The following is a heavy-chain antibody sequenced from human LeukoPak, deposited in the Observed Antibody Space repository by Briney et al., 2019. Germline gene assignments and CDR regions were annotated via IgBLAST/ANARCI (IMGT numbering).Heavy chain of an antibody. CDR1: GFTFSTYE. D-gene: IGHD4-23*01. J-gene: IGHJ4*02. CDR2: ISSSGSTI. V-gene: IGHV3-48*03. CDR3: ARGAHKRDDYGGFFDY. Sequence: GGSLRLSCAASGFTFSTYEMNWVRQAPGKGLEWVSYISSSGSTIYYAESVKGRFTISRDNSKNTLYLQMNSLRAEDTAIYYCARGAHKRDDYGGFFDYWGQGTLVTVSS.